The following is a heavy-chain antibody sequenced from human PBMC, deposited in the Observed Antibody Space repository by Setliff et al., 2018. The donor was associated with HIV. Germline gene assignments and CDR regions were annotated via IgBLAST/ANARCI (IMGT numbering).Heavy chain of an antibody. J-gene: IGHJ3*01. CDR1: GGSISSVSYY. V-gene: IGHV4-61*09. CDR2: IYTNGYT. Sequence: SETLSLTCAVSGGSISSVSYYWTWIRQPAGKGPEWIGHIYTNGYTNYNPSLKSRVTISVDTSKNQFSLRLTSVTAADTAVYYCARAPPGIQNDAFDVWGQGTMVTVSS. CDR3: ARAPPGIQNDAFDV.